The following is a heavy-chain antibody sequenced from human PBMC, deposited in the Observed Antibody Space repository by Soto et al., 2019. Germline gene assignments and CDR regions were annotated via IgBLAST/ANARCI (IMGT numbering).Heavy chain of an antibody. CDR2: ISGSGGKT. Sequence: EVLLLESGGGLVQPGGSLRLSCAASGFTFSSYAMSWVRQAPGKGLEWVSAISGSGGKTYYADSVKGRFTISRDSSKNTLYLQMNSLRAADTAVYYCGRCSSTSCHLGSDYWGQGTLVTVSS. D-gene: IGHD2-2*01. J-gene: IGHJ4*02. CDR3: GRCSSTSCHLGSDY. CDR1: GFTFSSYA. V-gene: IGHV3-23*01.